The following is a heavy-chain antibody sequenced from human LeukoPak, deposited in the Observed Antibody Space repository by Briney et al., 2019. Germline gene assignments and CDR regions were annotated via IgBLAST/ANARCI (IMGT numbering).Heavy chain of an antibody. V-gene: IGHV3-23*01. CDR2: ISGSGGST. Sequence: PGGSLRLSCAASGFTFSSYAMSWVRQAPGKGLEWVSAISGSGGSTYYADSVKGRFTISRDNSKNTLYLQMNSLRAEDTAVYYCAKDRFFAGYSSSPIDYWGQGTLVTVSS. CDR3: AKDRFFAGYSSSPIDY. CDR1: GFTFSSYA. D-gene: IGHD6-13*01. J-gene: IGHJ4*02.